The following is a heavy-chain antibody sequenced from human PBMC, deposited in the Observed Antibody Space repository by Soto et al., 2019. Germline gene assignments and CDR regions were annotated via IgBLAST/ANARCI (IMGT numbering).Heavy chain of an antibody. J-gene: IGHJ4*02. CDR1: GYTFTSYA. CDR2: INAGNGNT. Sequence: QVQLVQSGAEVKKPGASVKVSCKASGYTFTSYAMHWVRQAPGQRLEWMGWINAGNGNTKYSQKFQRRVTITRDTSASTAYMELSSLRSEDTAVYYCATDYDILTGTDYWGQGTLVTVSS. CDR3: ATDYDILTGTDY. D-gene: IGHD3-9*01. V-gene: IGHV1-3*01.